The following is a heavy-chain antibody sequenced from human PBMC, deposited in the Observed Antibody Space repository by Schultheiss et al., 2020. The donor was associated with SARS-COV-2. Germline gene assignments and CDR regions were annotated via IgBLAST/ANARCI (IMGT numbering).Heavy chain of an antibody. D-gene: IGHD5-18*01. Sequence: KISCKASGGTFSSYAISWVRQDPGQGLEWMGGIIPIFGTANYAQKFQGRVTITADESTSTAYMELSSLRSEDTAVYYCARGRAAMVTGYYYYYGMDVWGQGTTVTVSS. CDR2: IIPIFGTA. V-gene: IGHV1-69*01. CDR3: ARGRAAMVTGYYYYYGMDV. J-gene: IGHJ6*02. CDR1: GGTFSSYA.